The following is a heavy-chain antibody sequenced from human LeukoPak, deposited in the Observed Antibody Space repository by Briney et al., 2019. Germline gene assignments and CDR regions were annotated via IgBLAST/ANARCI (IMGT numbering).Heavy chain of an antibody. D-gene: IGHD3-3*01. CDR3: AREEASGALDPLDI. Sequence: PGGSLPLSCAASGFTFSSYEMNWVRQAPGKGLEWVSYISSSGTTIYYADSVKGRFTISRDNAKNSLYLQMNSLRAEDTAVYYCAREEASGALDPLDIWGQGPMVIVSS. V-gene: IGHV3-48*03. CDR2: ISSSGTTI. CDR1: GFTFSSYE. J-gene: IGHJ3*02.